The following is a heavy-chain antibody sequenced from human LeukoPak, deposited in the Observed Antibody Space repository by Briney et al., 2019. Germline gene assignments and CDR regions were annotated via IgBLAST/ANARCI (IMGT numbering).Heavy chain of an antibody. CDR2: IYSSGIS. CDR1: GGSINNYY. CDR3: ARQPYMLGAYYFDS. D-gene: IGHD1-26*01. V-gene: IGHV4-4*07. J-gene: IGHJ4*02. Sequence: SETLSLTCAVSGGSINNYYWSWIRQPAGKGLEWIGRIYSSGISDYNPSLKSRVTMSVDTSKNQFSLKLGSVTAADTAVYYCARQPYMLGAYYFDSWGQGALVTVSS.